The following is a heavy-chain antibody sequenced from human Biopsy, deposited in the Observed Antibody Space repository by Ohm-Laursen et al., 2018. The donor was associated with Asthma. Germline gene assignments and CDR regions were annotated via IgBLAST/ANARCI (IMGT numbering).Heavy chain of an antibody. CDR2: INSVFSST. D-gene: IGHD2-2*01. CDR3: ARKAGSCISRTCYSLDF. Sequence: SVKVSCKSLGGTFNTYVIGWVRQAPGPGLEWMGGINSVFSSTIYPQKFQDRVTITADDSTSTVYMELSSLRSEDTAVYYCARKAGSCISRTCYSLDFWGQGTLVTVSS. CDR1: GGTFNTYV. J-gene: IGHJ4*02. V-gene: IGHV1-69*13.